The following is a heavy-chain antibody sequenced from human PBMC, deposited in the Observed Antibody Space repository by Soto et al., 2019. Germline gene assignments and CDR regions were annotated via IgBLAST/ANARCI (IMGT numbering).Heavy chain of an antibody. D-gene: IGHD6-13*01. CDR2: VNNDGTDT. CDR3: ARGGLQHALDV. CDR1: GFTFSNYW. J-gene: IGHJ6*02. Sequence: EVQLVESGGGLVQPGGSLRLSCAASGFTFSNYWMYWVRQAPGKGLVWVSRVNNDGTDTTHADSVKGRFTISRDNAENTLYLPMNSLRAADTAVYYCARGGLQHALDVWGQGATVTFSS. V-gene: IGHV3-74*03.